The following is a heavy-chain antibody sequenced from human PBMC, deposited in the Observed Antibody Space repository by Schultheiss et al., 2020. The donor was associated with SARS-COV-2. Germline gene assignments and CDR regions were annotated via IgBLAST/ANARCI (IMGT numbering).Heavy chain of an antibody. D-gene: IGHD3-10*01. CDR1: GYTFTSYY. J-gene: IGHJ4*02. CDR3: ARGPLLRFEIDY. Sequence: GESLKISCKASGYTFTSYYMHWVRQAPGQGLEWMGIINPSGGSTSYAQKFQGRVTMTRDTSTSTVYMELSSLRSEDTAVYYCARGPLLRFEIDYWGQGTLVTVSS. CDR2: INPSGGST. V-gene: IGHV1-46*01.